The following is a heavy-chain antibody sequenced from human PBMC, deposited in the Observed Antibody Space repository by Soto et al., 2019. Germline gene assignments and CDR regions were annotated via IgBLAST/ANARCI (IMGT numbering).Heavy chain of an antibody. Sequence: PGGSLRLSCAASGFAFSSYGMHWVRQAPGKGLEWVAVIWYDGSNKYYADSVKGRFTISRDNSKNTLYLQMNSLRAEDTAVYYCARGLMTTVSTPSFDYWGQGTLVTVSS. CDR2: IWYDGSNK. D-gene: IGHD4-17*01. V-gene: IGHV3-33*01. CDR3: ARGLMTTVSTPSFDY. CDR1: GFAFSSYG. J-gene: IGHJ4*02.